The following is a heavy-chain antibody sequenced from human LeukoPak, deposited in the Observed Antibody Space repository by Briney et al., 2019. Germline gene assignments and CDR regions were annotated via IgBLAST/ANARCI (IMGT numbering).Heavy chain of an antibody. CDR3: ARDPGSVYYFDY. J-gene: IGHJ4*02. CDR1: GYSISSGFY. V-gene: IGHV4-38-2*02. D-gene: IGHD3-10*01. Sequence: SETLSLTCTVSGYSISSGFYWDWIRQSPGKGLEWIAAIYHSGSTYYNPSLESRVTISVDTSKNQFSLKLTSVTAADTAIYYCARDPGSVYYFDYWGQGALVTVSS. CDR2: IYHSGST.